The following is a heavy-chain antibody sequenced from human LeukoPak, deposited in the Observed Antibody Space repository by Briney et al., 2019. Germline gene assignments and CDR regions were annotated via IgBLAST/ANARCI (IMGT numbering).Heavy chain of an antibody. CDR1: GGAISSYY. CDR3: ARMDLEYSSSSLDY. V-gene: IGHV4-59*01. CDR2: IYYSGST. J-gene: IGHJ4*02. D-gene: IGHD6-6*01. Sequence: SETLSLTCTVSGGAISSYYWSWIRQPPGKGLEWIGYIYYSGSTNYNPSLKSRVTISVDTSKNQFSLKLSSVTAADTAVYYCARMDLEYSSSSLDYWGQGTLVTVSS.